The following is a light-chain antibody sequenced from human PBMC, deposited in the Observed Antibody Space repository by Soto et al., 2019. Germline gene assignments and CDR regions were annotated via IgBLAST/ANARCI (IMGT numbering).Light chain of an antibody. Sequence: QSVLPQPASVSGSPGQSITISCTGTSSDVGGYNYVSWYQQHPGKAPKLMIYDVSDRPSGVSNRFSGSKSGNTASLTISGLQAEDEADYYCSSYTSSSTLYVFGTGTKVTVL. CDR3: SSYTSSSTLYV. V-gene: IGLV2-14*01. CDR2: DVS. CDR1: SSDVGGYNY. J-gene: IGLJ1*01.